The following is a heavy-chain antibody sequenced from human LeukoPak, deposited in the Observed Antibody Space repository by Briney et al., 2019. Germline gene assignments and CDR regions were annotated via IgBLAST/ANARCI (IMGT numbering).Heavy chain of an antibody. CDR2: ISGGGGST. D-gene: IGHD2-15*01. Sequence: GGSLRLSCAASGFTFSSYAMSWVRQAPGKGLEWVSAISGGGGSTYYADSVKGRFTISRDNSKNTLYLQMNSLRAEDTAVYYCAKSLVVVVAAPFDYWGQGTLVTVSS. CDR3: AKSLVVVVAAPFDY. CDR1: GFTFSSYA. J-gene: IGHJ4*02. V-gene: IGHV3-23*01.